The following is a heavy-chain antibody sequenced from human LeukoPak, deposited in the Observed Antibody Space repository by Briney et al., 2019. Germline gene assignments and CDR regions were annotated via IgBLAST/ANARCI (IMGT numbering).Heavy chain of an antibody. CDR2: IYNSGST. V-gene: IGHV4-59*01. CDR3: ARDGVFGTFDP. CDR1: GGSISTYY. J-gene: IGHJ5*02. Sequence: PSETLSLTCTVSGGSISTYYWSWIRQPPGKGLEWIGYIYNSGSTNYNPSLKSRVTISVDTSKNQFSLKLRSVTAADTAVYYCARDGVFGTFDPWGQGTLVAVSS. D-gene: IGHD3-10*01.